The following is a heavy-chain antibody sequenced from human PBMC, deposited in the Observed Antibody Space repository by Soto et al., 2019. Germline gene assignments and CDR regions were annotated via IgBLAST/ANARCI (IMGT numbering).Heavy chain of an antibody. Sequence: EVQLLESGGGLVQPGGSLRRSCAASGFTFSSYAMTWVRQAPGKGLEWVSAISGSGITTYYADSVKGRFTISRDNSKNTLYLQMNSLRAEDTAVYYCAKDRGYSYGYDAFDIWGQGTMVTVSS. CDR2: ISGSGITT. V-gene: IGHV3-23*01. D-gene: IGHD5-18*01. J-gene: IGHJ3*02. CDR3: AKDRGYSYGYDAFDI. CDR1: GFTFSSYA.